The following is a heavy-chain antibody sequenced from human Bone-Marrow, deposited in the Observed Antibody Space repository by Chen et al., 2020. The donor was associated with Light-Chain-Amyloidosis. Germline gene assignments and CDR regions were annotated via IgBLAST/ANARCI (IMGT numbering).Heavy chain of an antibody. CDR2: INTANGYT. J-gene: IGHJ6*02. V-gene: IGHV1-3*04. Sequence: QVQLVQSGAEVKKPGASVKVSCKASGYSFTHYVIHWVRQAPGQRLEWMGWINTANGYTKYSQKFQGRVTINRDTSASTAYMEVSSLRFEDTAVYYCARTPDATHYYYGMDVWGQGTTVTVSS. D-gene: IGHD2-15*01. CDR1: GYSFTHYV. CDR3: ARTPDATHYYYGMDV.